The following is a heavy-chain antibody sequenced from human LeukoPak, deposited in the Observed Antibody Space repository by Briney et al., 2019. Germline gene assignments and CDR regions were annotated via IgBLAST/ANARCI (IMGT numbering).Heavy chain of an antibody. CDR2: INPNSGGT. Sequence: ASVTVCFKASGYTFTVYYMHWVRQAPGQGLEWMGWINPNSGGTNYAQKFQGRVTMTRDTSISTAYMELSRLRSDDTAVYYCARASGGSSGYYSTDYWGQGTLVTVSS. V-gene: IGHV1-2*02. CDR3: ARASGGSSGYYSTDY. J-gene: IGHJ4*02. CDR1: GYTFTVYY. D-gene: IGHD3-22*01.